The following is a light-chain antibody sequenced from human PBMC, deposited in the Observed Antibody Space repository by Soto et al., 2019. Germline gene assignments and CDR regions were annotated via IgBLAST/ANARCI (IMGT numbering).Light chain of an antibody. CDR2: KVS. V-gene: IGKV2-30*02. J-gene: IGKJ2*01. CDR1: QSLVHSDGNTY. CDR3: MQGTHWPFT. Sequence: DVVMTQSPLSLPVTLGQPASISCRSSQSLVHSDGNTYLNWFQQRPGQSPRRLIYKVSTRDSGVPDRFSGSGSGTDFTLRISSVEAVDFGVYYCMQGTHWPFTFGQGTKLDIK.